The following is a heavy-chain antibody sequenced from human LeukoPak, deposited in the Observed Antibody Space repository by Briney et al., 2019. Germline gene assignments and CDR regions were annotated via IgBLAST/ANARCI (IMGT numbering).Heavy chain of an antibody. J-gene: IGHJ4*02. CDR2: INPNSGGT. V-gene: IGHV1-2*02. D-gene: IGHD1-26*01. CDR1: GYSFTGYY. CDR3: VRDRVVRATQVGIDY. Sequence: ASVKVSCKASGYSFTGYYMHWVRQAPGQGLEWMGWINPNSGGTNYAQKFQGRVTMTRDTSISTAYMELSRLRSDDTAVYYCVRDRVVRATQVGIDYCGQGTLVTVSS.